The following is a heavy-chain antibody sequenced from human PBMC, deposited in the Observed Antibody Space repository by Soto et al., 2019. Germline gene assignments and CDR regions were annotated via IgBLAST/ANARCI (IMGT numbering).Heavy chain of an antibody. Sequence: GGSLRLSCAASGFTFSSYAMSWVRQAPGKGLEWVSAISGSGGSTYYADSVKGRFTISRDNSKNTLYLQMNSLRAEDTAVYYCAKRYDILTGYYPYYYYMDVWGKGTTVTVSS. CDR1: GFTFSSYA. J-gene: IGHJ6*03. D-gene: IGHD3-9*01. V-gene: IGHV3-23*01. CDR2: ISGSGGST. CDR3: AKRYDILTGYYPYYYYMDV.